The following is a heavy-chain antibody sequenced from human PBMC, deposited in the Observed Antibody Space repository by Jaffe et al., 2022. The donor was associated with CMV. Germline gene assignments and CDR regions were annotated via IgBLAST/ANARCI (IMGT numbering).Heavy chain of an antibody. CDR3: AKDNHPTYYYYGMDV. J-gene: IGHJ6*02. Sequence: QVQLVESGGGVVQPGRSLRLSCAASGFTFSSYGMHWVRQAPGKGLEWVAVISYDGSNKYYADSVKGRFTISRDNSKNTLYLQMNSLRAEDTAVYYCAKDNHPTYYYYGMDVWGQGTTVTVSS. CDR1: GFTFSSYG. V-gene: IGHV3-30*18. CDR2: ISYDGSNK.